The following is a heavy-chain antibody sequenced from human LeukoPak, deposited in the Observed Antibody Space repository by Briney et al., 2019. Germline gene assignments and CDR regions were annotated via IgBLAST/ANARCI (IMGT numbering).Heavy chain of an antibody. V-gene: IGHV3-48*03. Sequence: GGSLRLSCAASGFTFRSYEMNWVRQAPGKGREGGSFISSSGSAIHYADSVRGRFTISRDNAKNSLYLQMSRLRAEDTAVYYCAREKLSFFDSSGYFDYWGQGTLVTVSS. CDR3: AREKLSFFDSSGYFDY. D-gene: IGHD3-22*01. CDR2: ISSSGSAI. CDR1: GFTFRSYE. J-gene: IGHJ4*02.